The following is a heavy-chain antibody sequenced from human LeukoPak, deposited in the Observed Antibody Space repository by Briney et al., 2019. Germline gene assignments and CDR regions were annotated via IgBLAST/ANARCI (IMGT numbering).Heavy chain of an antibody. CDR1: GFTFSSYA. D-gene: IGHD3-10*01. V-gene: IGHV3-30*04. CDR2: ISYDGSNK. Sequence: PGGSLRLSCAASGFTFSSYAMHWVRQAPGKGLEWVAVISYDGSNKYYADSVKGRFTISRDNSKNTLYLQMNSLRAEDTAVYYCAREGKTVRRTFSDYWGQGTLVTVSS. J-gene: IGHJ4*02. CDR3: AREGKTVRRTFSDY.